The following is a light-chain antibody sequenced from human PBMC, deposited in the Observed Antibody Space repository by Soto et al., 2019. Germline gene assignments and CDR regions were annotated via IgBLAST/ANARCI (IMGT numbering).Light chain of an antibody. CDR3: CSYAGSYTYV. Sequence: QSVLTQPRSVSGSPGQSVTISCTGTSSDVGGYNYVSWYQQHPGKAPKLMIYDVSKRPSGVPDRFSGSKTGNTASLTVSGLRAEDEADYYCCSYAGSYTYVFATGTKLTVL. J-gene: IGLJ1*01. V-gene: IGLV2-11*01. CDR2: DVS. CDR1: SSDVGGYNY.